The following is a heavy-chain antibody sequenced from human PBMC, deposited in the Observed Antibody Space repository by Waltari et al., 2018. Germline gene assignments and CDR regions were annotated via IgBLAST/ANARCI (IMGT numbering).Heavy chain of an antibody. D-gene: IGHD3-22*01. CDR1: GLTLADCA. J-gene: IGHJ4*02. CDR2: IRSKANGGTT. Sequence: VKVVESGGGVAQPGRSLRLSCKISGLTLADCAMGWFRQAPGRGLEWVGFIRSKANGGTTEYAAPVKGRFTISRDDSNSIAYLQMNSLKTEDSAMYYCTRIGFYYSSSGYTYFDYWGQGALVTVSA. CDR3: TRIGFYYSSSGYTYFDY. V-gene: IGHV3-49*03.